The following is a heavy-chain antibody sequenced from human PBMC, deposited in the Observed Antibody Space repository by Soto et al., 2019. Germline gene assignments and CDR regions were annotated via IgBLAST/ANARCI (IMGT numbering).Heavy chain of an antibody. J-gene: IGHJ6*03. D-gene: IGHD3-16*01. CDR1: GDSVRNQY. CDR2: IYRSGST. CDR3: ARTLDYGHMDV. Sequence: SETLSLTCTVSGDSVRNQYWSWIRRPPGRGLEWIGYIYRSGSTKYNPSLKSRLTISVDTSKNQFSLKLSSVTAADTAVYYCARTLDYGHMDVWGKGTTVTVS. V-gene: IGHV4-4*09.